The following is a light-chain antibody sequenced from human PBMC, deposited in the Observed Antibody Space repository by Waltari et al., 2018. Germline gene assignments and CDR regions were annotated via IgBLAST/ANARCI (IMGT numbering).Light chain of an antibody. CDR3: CSYAGSSTLVV. Sequence: QSALTQPASVSGSPGQSITISCTGTSSDVGSYNLVSWYQQHPGKAPKLMIYEVSKRPSGVSNRFSGSKSGNTASLTISGLQAEYEADYYCCSYAGSSTLVVFGGGTKLTVL. CDR2: EVS. V-gene: IGLV2-23*02. CDR1: SSDVGSYNL. J-gene: IGLJ2*01.